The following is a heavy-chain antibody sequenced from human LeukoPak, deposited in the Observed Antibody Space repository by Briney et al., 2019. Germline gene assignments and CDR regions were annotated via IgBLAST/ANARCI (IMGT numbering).Heavy chain of an antibody. Sequence: GGSLRLSCAASGFTFSSYSMNWVRQAPGKGLEWVSSISSSSSYIYYADSVKGRFTISRDNAKNSLYLQMNSLRAEDTAVYYRASNPNRSSPYFGDHWGQGTLVTVSS. D-gene: IGHD6-6*01. CDR3: ASNPNRSSPYFGDH. V-gene: IGHV3-21*01. J-gene: IGHJ4*02. CDR2: ISSSSSYI. CDR1: GFTFSSYS.